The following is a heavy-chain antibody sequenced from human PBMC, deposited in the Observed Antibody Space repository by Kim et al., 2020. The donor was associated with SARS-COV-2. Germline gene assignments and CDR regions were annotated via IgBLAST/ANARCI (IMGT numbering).Heavy chain of an antibody. V-gene: IGHV3-11*01. CDR3: ARCSTSTGMDV. J-gene: IGHJ6*02. CDR2: T. D-gene: IGHD6-6*01. Sequence: THHDNSVRGRFTSSRDNAKNSLYLQMNSLRAEDTAVYYCARCSTSTGMDVWGQGTTVTVSS.